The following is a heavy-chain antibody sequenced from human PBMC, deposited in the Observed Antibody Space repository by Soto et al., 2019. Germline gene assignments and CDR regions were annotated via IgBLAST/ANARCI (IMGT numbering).Heavy chain of an antibody. V-gene: IGHV3-23*01. CDR1: GFTFSTYA. Sequence: EVQLLDSGGGLVQPGGSLRLSCAASGFTFSTYAMTWVRQAPGKGLEXVXTXTPSGGNTYYADSVQGRFTISRDNSMNTLYLQMNSLRAEDTAVYYCAGRYCPNGVCYTNYYYYIDVWGEGTTVTVSS. J-gene: IGHJ6*03. CDR2: XTPSGGNT. D-gene: IGHD2-8*01. CDR3: AGRYCPNGVCYTNYYYYIDV.